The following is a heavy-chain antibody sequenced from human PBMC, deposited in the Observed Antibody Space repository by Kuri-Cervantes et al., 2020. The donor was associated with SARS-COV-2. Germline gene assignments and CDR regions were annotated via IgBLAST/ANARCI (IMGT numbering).Heavy chain of an antibody. Sequence: GGSLRLSCTASGFTFGDYAMSWVRQAPGKGLEWVGFIRSKAYGGTTEYAASVKGRFTISRDDSKSIAYLQMNSLKTEDTAVYYCTRNDLWSGYLQDVWGKGTTVTVSS. J-gene: IGHJ6*04. CDR3: TRNDLWSGYLQDV. V-gene: IGHV3-49*04. D-gene: IGHD3-3*01. CDR1: GFTFGDYA. CDR2: IRSKAYGGTT.